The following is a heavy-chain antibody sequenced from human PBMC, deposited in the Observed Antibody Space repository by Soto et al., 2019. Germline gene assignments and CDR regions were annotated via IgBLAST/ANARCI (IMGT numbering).Heavy chain of an antibody. Sequence: LRLSSAASECTFSSYGMHRVRKAPGKGLEWVAVIWYDGSNKYYADSVKGRFTISRDNSKNTLYLQMNSLRAEDTAAYYCARPFEYSSSHLDYWGQGTLVTVSS. J-gene: IGHJ4*02. CDR3: ARPFEYSSSHLDY. CDR1: ECTFSSYG. D-gene: IGHD6-6*01. V-gene: IGHV3-33*01. CDR2: IWYDGSNK.